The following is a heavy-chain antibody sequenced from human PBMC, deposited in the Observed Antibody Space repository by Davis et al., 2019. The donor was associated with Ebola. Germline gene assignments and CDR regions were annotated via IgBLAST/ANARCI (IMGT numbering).Heavy chain of an antibody. Sequence: PSETLSLTCAVSGDSISNSNWWRWVRQAPGKGLEWIGEIYHSGTTNYNPSLKSRVTMSVDKSKNQFSLNLTSVTAADTAVYYCARFSSGWSDYWGQGTLVIVSS. CDR1: GDSISNSNW. CDR3: ARFSSGWSDY. V-gene: IGHV4-4*02. J-gene: IGHJ4*02. CDR2: IYHSGTT. D-gene: IGHD6-19*01.